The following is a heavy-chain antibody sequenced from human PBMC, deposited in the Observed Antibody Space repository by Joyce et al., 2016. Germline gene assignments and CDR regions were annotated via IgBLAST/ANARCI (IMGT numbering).Heavy chain of an antibody. Sequence: QMQLVQSGAEVKEPGASVKVSCKASGYTFTSYDLSWVRQATGQGLEWMGWMTPNSGNTNYAKKFQGRVTMTRDTSISTAYMELTSLRSDDTAVYYCVRGWGLDWGQGTLVTVSS. CDR3: VRGWGLD. D-gene: IGHD7-27*01. CDR1: GYTFTSYD. J-gene: IGHJ1*01. V-gene: IGHV1-8*02. CDR2: MTPNSGNT.